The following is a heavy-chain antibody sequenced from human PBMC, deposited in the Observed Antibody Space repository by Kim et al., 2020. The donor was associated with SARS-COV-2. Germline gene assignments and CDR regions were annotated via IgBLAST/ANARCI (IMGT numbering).Heavy chain of an antibody. CDR2: LNTNTGTP. J-gene: IGHJ2*01. Sequence: ASVKVSCKASGYIFTSIAIHWVRQAPGQGLEWMGWLNTNTGTPTYARGFTGRFVFSLDTSVSTAYLQISSLRAYDTAVYFCSARYSSSYFDLWGLGTLVT. CDR3: SARYSSSYFDL. D-gene: IGHD6-13*01. CDR1: GYIFTSIA. V-gene: IGHV7-4-1*02.